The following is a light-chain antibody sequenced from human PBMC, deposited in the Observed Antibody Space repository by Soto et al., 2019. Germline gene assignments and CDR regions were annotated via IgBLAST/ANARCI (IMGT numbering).Light chain of an antibody. CDR1: TSNIGRNS. J-gene: IGLJ2*01. V-gene: IGLV1-47*01. CDR3: ASWDDSLISLV. Sequence: QSVLTQPPSASGTPGQRVTISCSGRTSNIGRNSVFWYQHLPGRAPKLLTYDSDRFSVSRSGTSASLAIGGLRSEDEADYYCASWDDSLISLVFGGGTKLTVL.